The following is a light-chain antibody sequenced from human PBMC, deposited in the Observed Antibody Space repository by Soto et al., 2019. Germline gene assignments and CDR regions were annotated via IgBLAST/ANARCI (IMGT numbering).Light chain of an antibody. Sequence: EIVLTQSPATLSLSPGERATLSCRASQSVSSYLAWYRQKPGQAPRLLIYDASNRATGIPARFSGSGSGTDFTLTISSLEPEDFAVYYCQQRRTFGGGTKVEIK. CDR1: QSVSSY. J-gene: IGKJ4*01. CDR2: DAS. CDR3: QQRRT. V-gene: IGKV3-11*01.